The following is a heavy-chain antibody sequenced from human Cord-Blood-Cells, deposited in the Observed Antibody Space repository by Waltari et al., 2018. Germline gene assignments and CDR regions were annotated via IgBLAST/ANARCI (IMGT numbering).Heavy chain of an antibody. D-gene: IGHD2-2*01. CDR1: GFPFSSYE. J-gene: IGHJ3*02. CDR3: AREGCSSTSCYEDAFDI. V-gene: IGHV3-48*03. CDR2: ISSSGSTI. Sequence: EVQLVESGGGLVQPGGSLRLSCAASGFPFSSYEMNWVRQAPGKGLEWVSYISSSGSTIYYADSVKGRFTISRDNAKNSLYLQMNSLRAEDTAVYYCAREGCSSTSCYEDAFDIWGQGTMVTVSS.